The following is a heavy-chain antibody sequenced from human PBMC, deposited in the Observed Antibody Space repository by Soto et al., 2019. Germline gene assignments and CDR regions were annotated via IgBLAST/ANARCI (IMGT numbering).Heavy chain of an antibody. CDR3: ARHSATDMATLGY. CDR2: IYYSVST. Sequence: QVQLQEWGTVLVKPSETLSLTCTVSGGSISSYYWSWIRQPRGKGLEWIGYIYYSVSTNYNPSLQSRVTISVDTSKNQFPLKLSSVSAADTAVYYCARHSATDMATLGYWGQGTLVTVSS. J-gene: IGHJ4*02. D-gene: IGHD5-18*01. V-gene: IGHV4-59*08. CDR1: GGSISSYY.